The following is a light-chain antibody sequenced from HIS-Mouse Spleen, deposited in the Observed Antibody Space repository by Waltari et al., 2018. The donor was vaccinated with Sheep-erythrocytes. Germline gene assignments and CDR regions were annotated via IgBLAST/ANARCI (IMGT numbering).Light chain of an antibody. J-gene: IGLJ1*01. CDR3: CSYAGSYNHV. CDR2: DVS. CDR1: SSDVGGYNY. Sequence: QSALTQPRSVSGSPGQSVTISCTGTSSDVGGYNYVSWYQKHPGKAPKLMIYDVSKRPSGVPDRFSGSKSGNTASLTISGLQAEDEADYYCCSYAGSYNHVFGTGTKVTVL. V-gene: IGLV2-11*01.